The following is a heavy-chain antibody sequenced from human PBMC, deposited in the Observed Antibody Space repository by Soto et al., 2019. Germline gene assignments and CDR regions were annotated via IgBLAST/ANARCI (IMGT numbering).Heavy chain of an antibody. CDR3: AREYCSGGTCYGRFDN. V-gene: IGHV4-59*01. D-gene: IGHD2-15*01. J-gene: IGHJ4*02. Sequence: PSETLCLTCTVSGGSISSYYWSWIRQPPGKGLEWIGYIYYSGSTNFYPSLKSRVTISVDTSKNQFSLKLSSVTAADTAVYYCAREYCSGGTCYGRFDNLGQEALLAISS. CDR2: IYYSGST. CDR1: GGSISSYY.